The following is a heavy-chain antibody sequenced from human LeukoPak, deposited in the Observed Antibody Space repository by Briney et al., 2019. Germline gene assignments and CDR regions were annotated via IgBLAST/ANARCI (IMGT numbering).Heavy chain of an antibody. J-gene: IGHJ4*02. CDR3: ARGGYYDSSGSFDY. CDR1: GFTFSNYA. V-gene: IGHV3-64*01. D-gene: IGHD3-22*01. CDR2: ISTNGGST. Sequence: RPGGSLRLSCAASGFTFSNYAMYWVRQAPGRGLEYVSAISTNGGSTDYANSVKGRFTISRDNSDNRVFLQMGTLRAEDMAVYYCARGGYYDSSGSFDYWGQGILVTVSS.